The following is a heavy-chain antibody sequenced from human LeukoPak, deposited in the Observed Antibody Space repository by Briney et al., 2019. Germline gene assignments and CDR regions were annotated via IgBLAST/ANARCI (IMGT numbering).Heavy chain of an antibody. CDR3: ARDPAGGTDAFDI. V-gene: IGHV1-69*04. Sequence: SSVKVSCKASGGTFSSYTISWVRQAPGQGLEWMGRIIPILGIANYAQKFQGRVTITADKSTSTAYMELSSLRSEDTAVYYGARDPAGGTDAFDIWGQGTMVTVSS. CDR1: GGTFSSYT. J-gene: IGHJ3*02. CDR2: IIPILGIA. D-gene: IGHD2-15*01.